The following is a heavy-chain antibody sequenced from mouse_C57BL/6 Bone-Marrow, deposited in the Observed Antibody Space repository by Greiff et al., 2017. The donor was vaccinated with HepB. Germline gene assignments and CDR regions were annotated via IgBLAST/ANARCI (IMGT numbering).Heavy chain of an antibody. CDR3: AREPGGPYAMDY. CDR2: ISDGGSYT. Sequence: DVQLVESGGGLVKPGGSLKLSCAASGFTFSSYAMSWVRQTPEKRLEWVATISDGGSYTYYPDNVKGRFTISRDNAKNNLYLQMSHLKSEDTAMYYCAREPGGPYAMDYWGQGTSVTVSS. CDR1: GFTFSSYA. V-gene: IGHV5-4*01. J-gene: IGHJ4*01.